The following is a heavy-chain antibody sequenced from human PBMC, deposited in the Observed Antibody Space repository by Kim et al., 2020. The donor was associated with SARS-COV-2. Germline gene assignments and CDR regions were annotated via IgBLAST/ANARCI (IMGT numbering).Heavy chain of an antibody. CDR1: GFTFSSYA. D-gene: IGHD2-2*01. Sequence: GGSLRLSCAASGFTFSSYAMHWVRQAPGKGLEYVSAISSNGGSTYYANSVKGRFTISRDNSKNTLYLQMGSLRAEDMAVYYCARVWDLCSSTSCYEEGDYYFDYWGQGTLVTVSS. CDR3: ARVWDLCSSTSCYEEGDYYFDY. J-gene: IGHJ4*02. V-gene: IGHV3-64*01. CDR2: ISSNGGST.